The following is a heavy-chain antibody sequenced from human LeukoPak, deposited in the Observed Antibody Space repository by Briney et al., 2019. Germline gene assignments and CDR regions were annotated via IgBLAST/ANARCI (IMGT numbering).Heavy chain of an antibody. V-gene: IGHV3-9*01. CDR2: ISWNSGSI. D-gene: IGHD3-16*01. J-gene: IGHJ4*02. CDR1: GFTFDDYA. Sequence: GGSLRLSCAASGFTFDDYAMRWVRQAPGKGLEWVSGISWNSGSIGYADSVKGRFTISRDNAKNSLYLQMNSLRAEDTALYYCAKEAGSRGSYFDYWGQGTLVTVSS. CDR3: AKEAGSRGSYFDY.